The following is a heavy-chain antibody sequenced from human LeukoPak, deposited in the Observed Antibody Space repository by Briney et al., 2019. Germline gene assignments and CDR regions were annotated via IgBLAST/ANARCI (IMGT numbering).Heavy chain of an antibody. CDR3: GKDGGQYSSGPEFDP. CDR1: GIVFSNTA. CDR2: ISGGGERT. J-gene: IGHJ5*02. D-gene: IGHD6-19*01. V-gene: IGHV3-23*01. Sequence: GGSLRLSCAASGIVFSNTAMNWARQSPGRGLEWVSAISGGGERTFYADSVKGRFSISRDNPKNMLYLQMNSLRADDTAIYYCGKDGGQYSSGPEFDPRGQGALVTVSS.